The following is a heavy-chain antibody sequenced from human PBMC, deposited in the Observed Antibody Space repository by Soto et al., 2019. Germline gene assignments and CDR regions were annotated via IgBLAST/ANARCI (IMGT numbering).Heavy chain of an antibody. D-gene: IGHD6-19*01. J-gene: IGHJ4*02. CDR2: ISSSSSTI. V-gene: IGHV3-48*02. Sequence: PGGSLRLSCAASGFTFSSYSMNWVRQAPEKGLEWVSYISSSSSTIYYADSVKGRFTISRDNAKNSLYLQMNSLRDEDTAVYYCARAQNRQYSSGWSPTSFDYWGQGTLVTVSS. CDR1: GFTFSSYS. CDR3: ARAQNRQYSSGWSPTSFDY.